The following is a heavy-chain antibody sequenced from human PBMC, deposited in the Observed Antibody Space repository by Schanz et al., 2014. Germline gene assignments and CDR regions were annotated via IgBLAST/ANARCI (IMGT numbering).Heavy chain of an antibody. Sequence: VQVLESGEGLVEAGGSLRLSCAASGFTFITYTMNWVRQTPGKGLEWVALIWYDGSNEYYADSVKGRFTISRDNPKNTLYLQMNSLKTEDTAVYYCTTQQLGSHYLYGMDVWGQGTTVTVS. D-gene: IGHD6-13*01. CDR1: GFTFITYT. V-gene: IGHV3-33*08. CDR2: IWYDGSNE. J-gene: IGHJ6*02. CDR3: TTQQLGSHYLYGMDV.